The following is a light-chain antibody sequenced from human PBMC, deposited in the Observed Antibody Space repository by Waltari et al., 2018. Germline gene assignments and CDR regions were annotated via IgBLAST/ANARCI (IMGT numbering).Light chain of an antibody. CDR1: QSVTSSY. Sequence: EIVLTQSPGTLSLSPGEGATLSCRASQSVTSSYLAWYQQKPGQAPRHLIYGASSRASGIPDRFSGSGSGTDFTLTVSRLEPEDFAVYYCQQYGSSPFTFGLGTKVEIK. V-gene: IGKV3-20*01. J-gene: IGKJ2*01. CDR3: QQYGSSPFT. CDR2: GAS.